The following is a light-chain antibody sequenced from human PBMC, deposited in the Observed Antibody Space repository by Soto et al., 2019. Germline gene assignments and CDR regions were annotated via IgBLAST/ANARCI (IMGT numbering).Light chain of an antibody. Sequence: QSVLTQPASVSGSLGQSITISCTGTSSDVGAYNYVSWYQQHPGKAPKLMIYEVTNRPSGVSNRFSGSKSGNTASLTISGLQAEDEVDYYCSSYTSSSTYVFGTGTKVTVL. CDR3: SSYTSSSTYV. CDR2: EVT. V-gene: IGLV2-14*01. CDR1: SSDVGAYNY. J-gene: IGLJ1*01.